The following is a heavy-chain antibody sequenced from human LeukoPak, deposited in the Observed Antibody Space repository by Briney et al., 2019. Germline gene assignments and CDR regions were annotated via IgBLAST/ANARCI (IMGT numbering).Heavy chain of an antibody. CDR2: ISSSSSYI. CDR1: GFTFSSYS. D-gene: IGHD2-21*01. V-gene: IGHV3-21*01. CDR3: ASFGVAVA. J-gene: IGHJ5*02. Sequence: PGGSLRLSCAASGFTFSSYSMTWVRQAPGKGLEWVSSISSSSSYIYYADSVRGRFTISRDNAKNSLYLQMNNLRAEDTAVYYCASFGVAVAWGQGTLVTVSS.